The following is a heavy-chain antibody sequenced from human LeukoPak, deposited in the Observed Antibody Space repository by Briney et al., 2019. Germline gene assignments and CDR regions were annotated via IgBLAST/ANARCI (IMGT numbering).Heavy chain of an antibody. J-gene: IGHJ4*02. CDR3: ARGVYYDSSGYLDY. Sequence: SETLSLTCTVSGGSISSGDYYWSWIRQPPGKGLEWIGYIYYSGSTYYNPSLKSRVTISVDTSKNQFSLKLSSVTAADTAVYYCARGVYYDSSGYLDYWGQGTLVTVSS. CDR1: GGSISSGDYY. CDR2: IYYSGST. D-gene: IGHD3-22*01. V-gene: IGHV4-30-4*01.